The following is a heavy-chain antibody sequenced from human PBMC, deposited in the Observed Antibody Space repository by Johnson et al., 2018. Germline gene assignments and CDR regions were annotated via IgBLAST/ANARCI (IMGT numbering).Heavy chain of an antibody. J-gene: IGHJ3*02. Sequence: QVQLVESGAEVKKXGSSVKVXCKASGGTFNTNTFSWVRQAPGQGLEWLGRIIPIFDIANNAQKFQGRVTFTADKLTTTVYLELSSLRSEDTAVYFCARESDGGGTFDIWGQGTMVTVSS. CDR1: GGTFNTNT. D-gene: IGHD2-15*01. CDR3: ARESDGGGTFDI. V-gene: IGHV1-69*09. CDR2: IIPIFDIA.